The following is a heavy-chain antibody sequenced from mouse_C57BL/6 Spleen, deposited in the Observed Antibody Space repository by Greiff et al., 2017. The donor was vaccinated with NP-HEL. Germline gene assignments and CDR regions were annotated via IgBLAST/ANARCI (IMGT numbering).Heavy chain of an antibody. Sequence: VQLQQSGPELVKPGASVKISCKASGYTFTDYYMNWVKQSHGKSLEWIGDINPNNGGTSYNQKFKGKATLTVDKSSSTAYMELRSLTSEDSAVYYCARGGNYYGSKAWFAYWGQGTLVTVSA. J-gene: IGHJ3*01. CDR3: ARGGNYYGSKAWFAY. D-gene: IGHD1-1*01. CDR1: GYTFTDYY. V-gene: IGHV1-26*01. CDR2: INPNNGGT.